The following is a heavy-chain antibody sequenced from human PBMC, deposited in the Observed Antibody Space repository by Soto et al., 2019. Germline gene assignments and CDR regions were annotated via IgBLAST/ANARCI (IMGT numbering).Heavy chain of an antibody. CDR1: DDSFRGAEYY. V-gene: IGHV4-61*08. CDR2: TYYNGDT. CDR3: ARGPAYINGWRTFDL. Sequence: VLLQQSGPRLLRPSETLSLACTVSDDSFRGAEYYWSWIRQPLGKGPEWIGYTYYNGDTKYNPALRSGLTMSEDTSKNQFSLRLPSVTAADTAVYFCARGPAYINGWRTFDLWGRGILVTVSS. D-gene: IGHD6-19*01. J-gene: IGHJ4*02.